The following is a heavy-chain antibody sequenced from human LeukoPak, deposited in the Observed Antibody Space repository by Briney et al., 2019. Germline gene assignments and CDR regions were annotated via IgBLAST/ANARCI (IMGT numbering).Heavy chain of an antibody. CDR2: INHSGST. CDR3: ARLIVGATHFDY. V-gene: IGHV4-4*02. J-gene: IGHJ4*02. CDR1: GGSISSSNW. D-gene: IGHD1-26*01. Sequence: SETLSLTCAVSGGSISSSNWWSWVRQPPGKGLEWIGEINHSGSTNYNPSLKSRVTISVDKSKNQFSLKLSSVTAADTAVYYCARLIVGATHFDYWGQGTLVTVSS.